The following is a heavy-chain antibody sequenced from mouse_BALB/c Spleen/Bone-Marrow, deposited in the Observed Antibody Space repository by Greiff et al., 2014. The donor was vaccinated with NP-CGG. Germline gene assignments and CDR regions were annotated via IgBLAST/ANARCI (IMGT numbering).Heavy chain of an antibody. J-gene: IGHJ4*01. D-gene: IGHD2-2*01. Sequence: VKLVESGPGLVAPSQSLSITCTVSGFSLTSYGVHWVRQPPGKGLEWLGVIWAGGSTNYNSALMSRLSISKDNPKSQVFLKMNSLQTDDTAMYFCARDRGFGYDRTMDYWGQGTSVTVSS. CDR1: GFSLTSYG. CDR3: ARDRGFGYDRTMDY. CDR2: IWAGGST. V-gene: IGHV2-9*02.